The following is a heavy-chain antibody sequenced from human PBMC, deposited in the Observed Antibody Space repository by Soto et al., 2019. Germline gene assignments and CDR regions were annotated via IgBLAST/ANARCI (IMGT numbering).Heavy chain of an antibody. Sequence: QVQLQESGPGLVKPSDTLSLSCTVSGGSISSYYWNWIRQPAGKGLEWIGRIYSSGATNYNPSLKSRVTMSTDTSTNHFSLRLTSVTPADTAVYYCAREHKVVNDFESWGQGILVTVSS. J-gene: IGHJ4*02. CDR1: GGSISSYY. CDR2: IYSSGAT. V-gene: IGHV4-4*07. D-gene: IGHD2-15*01. CDR3: AREHKVVNDFES.